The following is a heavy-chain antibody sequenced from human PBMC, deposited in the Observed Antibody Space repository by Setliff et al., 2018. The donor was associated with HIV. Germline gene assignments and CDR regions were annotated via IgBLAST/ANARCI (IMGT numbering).Heavy chain of an antibody. V-gene: IGHV4-4*09. D-gene: IGHD6-19*01. CDR3: ARRGAFASGWAGDWFAP. CDR1: GGSINKSY. CDR2: IYTNERT. Sequence: SETLSLTCTVSGGSINKSYWNWIRQSPGKGLEWIGYIYTNERTNYNPSLKSRVTILIDTSKNQFFLKLSSVTAEDTAVYYCARRGAFASGWAGDWFAPWGQGTLVTVSS. J-gene: IGHJ5*02.